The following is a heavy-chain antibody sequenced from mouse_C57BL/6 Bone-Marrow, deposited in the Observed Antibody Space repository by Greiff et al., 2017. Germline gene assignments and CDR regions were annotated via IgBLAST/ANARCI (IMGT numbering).Heavy chain of an antibody. CDR1: GYAFSSYW. V-gene: IGHV1-80*01. D-gene: IGHD1-1*01. J-gene: IGHJ1*03. CDR2: IYPGDGDT. CDR3: ARDPVVAKGYWYFDV. Sequence: QVQLQQSGAELVKPGASVKISCKASGYAFSSYWMNWVKQRPGKGLEWIGQIYPGDGDTNYNGKFKGKATLTADKSSSTAYMQLSSLTSEDSAVYCCARDPVVAKGYWYFDVWGTGTTVTVSS.